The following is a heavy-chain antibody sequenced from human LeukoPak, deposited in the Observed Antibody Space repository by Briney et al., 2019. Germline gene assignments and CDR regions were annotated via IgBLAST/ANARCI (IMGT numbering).Heavy chain of an antibody. Sequence: SQTLSLTCTVSGGSISSGGYYWSWIRQHPGKGLEWIGYSYYSGSTYYNPSLKSRVTISVDTSKNQFSLKLSSVTAADTAVYYCVRVHITMVRGVIIRYNWFDPWGQGTLVTVSS. CDR2: SYYSGST. V-gene: IGHV4-31*03. CDR1: GGSISSGGYY. J-gene: IGHJ5*02. CDR3: VRVHITMVRGVIIRYNWFDP. D-gene: IGHD3-10*01.